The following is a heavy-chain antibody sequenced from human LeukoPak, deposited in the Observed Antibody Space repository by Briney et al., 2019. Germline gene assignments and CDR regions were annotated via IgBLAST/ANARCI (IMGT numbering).Heavy chain of an antibody. Sequence: GGSLRLSCAASGFAFYSYAMNWVRQAPGKGLEWVSGKSGSGGSTYVAGSVKGRFTTSRDNSKNTLYLQMDSLTVEDTAVYYCAKSYDFVWGNYRSSYFDSWGQGTLVIVSS. CDR2: KSGSGGST. CDR3: AKSYDFVWGNYRSSYFDS. CDR1: GFAFYSYA. D-gene: IGHD3-16*02. V-gene: IGHV3-23*01. J-gene: IGHJ4*02.